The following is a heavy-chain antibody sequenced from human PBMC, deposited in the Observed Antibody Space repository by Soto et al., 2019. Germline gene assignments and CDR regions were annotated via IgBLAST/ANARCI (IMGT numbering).Heavy chain of an antibody. CDR1: GYTFTSYG. Sequence: QVQLVQSGAEVKKPGASVKVSCKASGYTFTSYGISWVRQAPGQGLEWMGWISAYNGNTNYAQKLQGRVTMTTDTSTSTAYMELRSLRSDDTAVYYCARVPPRPHRLLLYYYYYGMDVWGQGTTVTVSS. CDR3: ARVPPRPHRLLLYYYYYGMDV. D-gene: IGHD2-2*01. J-gene: IGHJ6*02. V-gene: IGHV1-18*01. CDR2: ISAYNGNT.